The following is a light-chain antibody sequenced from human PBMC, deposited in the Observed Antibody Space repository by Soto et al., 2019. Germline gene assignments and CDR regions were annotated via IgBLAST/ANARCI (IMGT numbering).Light chain of an antibody. Sequence: EIVLTQSPGTLSLSPGERATLSCRASQSVSSNYLAWYQQKPGQAPRLLIYGASSRATGIPDRFSGSGSGTDLTLTISRLEPEDFAVYYCQQYSSSPPGLTFGGGTKVEIK. CDR1: QSVSSNY. CDR2: GAS. J-gene: IGKJ4*01. CDR3: QQYSSSPPGLT. V-gene: IGKV3-20*01.